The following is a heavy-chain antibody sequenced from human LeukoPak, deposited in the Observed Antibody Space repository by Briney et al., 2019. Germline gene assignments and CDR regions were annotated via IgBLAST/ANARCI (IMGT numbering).Heavy chain of an antibody. CDR1: GFTFNNYA. Sequence: GGSLRLSCTAAGFTFNNYAMSWVRQAPGKGLEWVSAVTGNSDNTYYADSVKGRFTISRDNSKNTLYLQMNSLRAEDTAIYYCAKDYFFGSGSYPIDYWGQGTLVTVSS. CDR3: AKDYFFGSGSYPIDY. CDR2: VTGNSDNT. V-gene: IGHV3-23*01. D-gene: IGHD3-10*01. J-gene: IGHJ4*02.